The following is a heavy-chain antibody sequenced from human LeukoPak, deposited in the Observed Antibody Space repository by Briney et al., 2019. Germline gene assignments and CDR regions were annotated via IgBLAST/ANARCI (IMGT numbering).Heavy chain of an antibody. CDR3: ARDASGSYSSGY. D-gene: IGHD1-26*01. Sequence: SETLSLTCTVSGYSISSGYYWGWLRPPPGKGLGWIGSIYHSGSTYYNPSLKSRVTISVDTSKNQFSLKLSSVTAADTAVYYCARDASGSYSSGYWGQGTLVTVSS. V-gene: IGHV4-38-2*02. J-gene: IGHJ4*02. CDR1: GYSISSGYY. CDR2: IYHSGST.